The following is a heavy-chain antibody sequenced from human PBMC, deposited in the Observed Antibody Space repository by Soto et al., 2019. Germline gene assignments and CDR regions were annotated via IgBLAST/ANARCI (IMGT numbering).Heavy chain of an antibody. CDR3: ANHGGFDF. V-gene: IGHV3-23*01. J-gene: IGHJ3*01. Sequence: EGQLLQSGGGLVQPGESLRLSCAASGFTFSSSGMSWVRQAPGKGLEWVSSISIRGDYRYYADSVKGRFTISRDNSKNTLYLQMSSLTAEDTALYYCANHGGFDFWGQGTIVAGSS. D-gene: IGHD4-17*01. CDR1: GFTFSSSG. CDR2: ISIRGDYR.